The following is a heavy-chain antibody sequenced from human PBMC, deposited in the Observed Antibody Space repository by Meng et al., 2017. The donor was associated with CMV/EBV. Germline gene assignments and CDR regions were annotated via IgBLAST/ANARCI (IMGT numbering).Heavy chain of an antibody. CDR3: WNNWFDP. D-gene: IGHD1-1*01. CDR1: GFTLSSYW. V-gene: IGHV3-7*01. J-gene: IGHJ5*02. CDR2: IKQDGSEK. Sequence: GGSLRLSCAASGFTLSSYWMNWARQAPGKGLEWVANIKQDGSEKYYVDSVKGRFTISRDNAKNSLYLQMNNLRAEDTAVYYCWNNWFDPWGQGTLVTVSS.